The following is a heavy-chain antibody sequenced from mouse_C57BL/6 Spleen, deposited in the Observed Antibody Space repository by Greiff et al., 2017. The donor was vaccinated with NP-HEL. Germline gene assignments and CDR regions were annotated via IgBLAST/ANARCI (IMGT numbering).Heavy chain of an antibody. Sequence: EVQLQQSGPELVKPGASVQISCKASGYTFTDYYMNWVKQSHGKSLEWIGDINPNNGGTSYNEKFKGKATLTVDKSSSTAYMELRSLTSEDSAVYYCVGYRFAYWGQGTLVTVSA. J-gene: IGHJ3*01. D-gene: IGHD2-14*01. CDR2: INPNNGGT. V-gene: IGHV1-26*01. CDR1: GYTFTDYY. CDR3: VGYRFAY.